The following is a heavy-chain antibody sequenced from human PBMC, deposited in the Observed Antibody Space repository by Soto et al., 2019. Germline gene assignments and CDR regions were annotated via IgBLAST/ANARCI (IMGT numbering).Heavy chain of an antibody. J-gene: IGHJ3*02. CDR2: IIPILGIA. CDR1: GGTFSSYT. D-gene: IGHD2-2*01. Sequence: SVKVSCKASGGTFSSYTISWVRQAPGQGLEWMGRIIPILGIANYAQKFQGRVTITADKSTSTAYMELSSLRSEDTAVYYCARDRPDHAPRGAFDIWGQGTMVTV. CDR3: ARDRPDHAPRGAFDI. V-gene: IGHV1-69*04.